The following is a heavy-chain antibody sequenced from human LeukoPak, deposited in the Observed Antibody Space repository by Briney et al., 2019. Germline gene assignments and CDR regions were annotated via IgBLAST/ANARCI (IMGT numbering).Heavy chain of an antibody. V-gene: IGHV4-59*05. CDR1: GGSISSYY. Sequence: SETLSLTCTVSGGSISSYYWSWIRQPPGKGLEWIGSIYYRGSTYYNPSLKSRVTISVDTSKNQFSLKLSSVTAADTAVYYCARYPLYCSSTTCYYYWGQGTLVTVSS. D-gene: IGHD2-2*01. CDR2: IYYRGST. CDR3: ARYPLYCSSTTCYYY. J-gene: IGHJ4*02.